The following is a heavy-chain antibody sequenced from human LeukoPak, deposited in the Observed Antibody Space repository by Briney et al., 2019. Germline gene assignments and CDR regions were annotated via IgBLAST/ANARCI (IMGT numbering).Heavy chain of an antibody. CDR2: IGVAGDT. CDR1: GFTVSNSD. J-gene: IGHJ6*02. CDR3: ARGPTHLYYGMDV. Sequence: PGGSLRLSCAASGFTVSNSDIHWVRQSTGGGLEWVPTIGVAGDTYYSASVKGRFTISRDNARNSLFLQMFSLKAEDTAVYYCARGPTHLYYGMDVWGPGTTVTVSS. D-gene: IGHD1-1*01. V-gene: IGHV3-13*01.